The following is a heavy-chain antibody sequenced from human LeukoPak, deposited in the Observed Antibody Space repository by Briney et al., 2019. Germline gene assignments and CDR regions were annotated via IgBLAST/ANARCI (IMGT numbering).Heavy chain of an antibody. CDR3: AKAPVTTCRGAFCYPFDY. CDR1: GFSFSSFG. Sequence: GGSLRLSCAASGFSFSSFGMSWVRQAPGKGLVWVSATSAGGGSTYYADSVKGRFTISRDSSKNTLFLQMNRLRPEDAAVYYCAKAPVTTCRGAFCYPFDYWGLGTLVTVSS. D-gene: IGHD2-15*01. CDR2: TSAGGGST. J-gene: IGHJ4*02. V-gene: IGHV3-23*01.